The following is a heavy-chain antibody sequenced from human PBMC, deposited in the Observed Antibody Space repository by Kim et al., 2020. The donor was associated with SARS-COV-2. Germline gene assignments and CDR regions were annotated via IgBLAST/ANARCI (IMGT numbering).Heavy chain of an antibody. V-gene: IGHV6-1*01. CDR3: ARDVTLILDYYYDSSGYGMDV. J-gene: IGHJ6*02. CDR2: TYYRSKWYN. Sequence: SQTLSLTCAISGDSVSSTSAAWNWIRQSPSRGLEWLGRTYYRSKWYNDYAVSVKSRITINPDTSKNQFSLQLNSVTPEDTAVYYCARDVTLILDYYYDSSGYGMDVWGQGTTVTVSS. CDR1: GDSVSSTSAA. D-gene: IGHD3-22*01.